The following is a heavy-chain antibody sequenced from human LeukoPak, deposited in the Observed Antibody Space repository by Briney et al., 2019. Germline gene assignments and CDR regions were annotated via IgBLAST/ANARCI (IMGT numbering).Heavy chain of an antibody. V-gene: IGHV3-74*03. J-gene: IGHJ4*02. D-gene: IGHD6-13*01. Sequence: GGSLRLSCAASGFTFSSYWMHWVRQAPGKGLVWVSRIDSDGSNAKYADSVKGRFTISRDNAKNTLYLQMNSLRAEDTAVYYCAKGGSRHADNWGQGTLVTVSS. CDR3: AKGGSRHADN. CDR1: GFTFSSYW. CDR2: IDSDGSNA.